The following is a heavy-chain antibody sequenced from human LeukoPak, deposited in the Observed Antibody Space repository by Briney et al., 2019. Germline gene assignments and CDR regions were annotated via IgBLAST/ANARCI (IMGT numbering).Heavy chain of an antibody. CDR3: AREDKVDTAMEFYFDY. Sequence: PGGSLRLSCAVSGFTFSDYYMSWIRQAPGKGLEWVSYISSSGSTIYYADSVKGRFTISRDNAKNSLYLQMNSLRAEDTAVYYCAREDKVDTAMEFYFDYWGQGTLVTVSS. CDR2: ISSSGSTI. J-gene: IGHJ4*02. CDR1: GFTFSDYY. V-gene: IGHV3-11*04. D-gene: IGHD5-18*01.